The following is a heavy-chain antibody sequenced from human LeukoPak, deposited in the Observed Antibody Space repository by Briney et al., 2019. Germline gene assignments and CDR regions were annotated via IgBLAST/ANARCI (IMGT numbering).Heavy chain of an antibody. D-gene: IGHD3-9*01. CDR2: ISAYNGNT. Sequence: ASVKVSCKASGYTFTSYGISWVRQAPGQGLAWMGWISAYNGNTKYAQKLQGRVTMTTDTFTSIAYMELRSLRSDDTAVYYCARESDFDWSLEYWGQGTLVTVSS. V-gene: IGHV1-18*01. CDR3: ARESDFDWSLEY. J-gene: IGHJ4*02. CDR1: GYTFTSYG.